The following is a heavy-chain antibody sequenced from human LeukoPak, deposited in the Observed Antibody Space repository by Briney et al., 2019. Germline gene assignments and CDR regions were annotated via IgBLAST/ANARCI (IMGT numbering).Heavy chain of an antibody. V-gene: IGHV4-59*01. J-gene: IGHJ4*02. D-gene: IGHD2-15*01. Sequence: SETLSLTCTVSGGSITSYFGTWIRQPPGKGLEWIGYIYHSDTTNYNPSLKSRVTISIDTSKNQFSLKLSSVTAADTAVYYCAQKAPYSPGYSQDWGQGTLVTVSS. CDR1: GGSITSYF. CDR3: AQKAPYSPGYSQD. CDR2: IYHSDTT.